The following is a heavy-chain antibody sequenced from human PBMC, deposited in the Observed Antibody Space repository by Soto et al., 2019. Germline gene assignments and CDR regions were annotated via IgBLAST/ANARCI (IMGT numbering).Heavy chain of an antibody. J-gene: IGHJ3*02. V-gene: IGHV3-7*01. CDR1: GFTFSSYW. CDR2: IKQDGSEK. Sequence: EVQLVESGGGLVQPGGSLRLSCAASGFTFSSYWMSWVRQAPGKGLEWVANIKQDGSEKYYVDSVKGRFTISRDNAKNSLYRQMNRLRAEDTAVYYCARASPNYYGSGSYYKADAFDIWGQGTMVTVSS. CDR3: ARASPNYYGSGSYYKADAFDI. D-gene: IGHD3-10*01.